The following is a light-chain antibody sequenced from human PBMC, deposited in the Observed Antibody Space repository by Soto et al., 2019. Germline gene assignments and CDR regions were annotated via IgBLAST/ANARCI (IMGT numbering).Light chain of an antibody. CDR1: QSISSY. CDR3: LQSYSTPRFT. V-gene: IGKV1-39*01. J-gene: IGKJ3*01. CDR2: AAS. Sequence: DIQMTQSPSSLSASVGDRVTITCRASQSISSYLNWYQQKPGKAPKLLIYAASSLQSGVPSRFSGSGSGTDFTLTISSLQPEDFATYYCLQSYSTPRFTFGPGTKVDIK.